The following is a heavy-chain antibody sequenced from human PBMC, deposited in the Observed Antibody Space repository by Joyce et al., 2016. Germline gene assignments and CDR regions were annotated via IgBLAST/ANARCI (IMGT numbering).Heavy chain of an antibody. CDR1: GFIFSLYN. CDR3: VRRVYGDYGGDFDY. Sequence: EVQLVESGGGVVQPGGSLRLSCEASGFIFSLYNMNWVRQAPGKGLEWISYISSTNSPSYYPDSVKGRFTISRDNTNNSLDLQMNSLRAEDTAVYYCVRRVYGDYGGDFDYWGQGTLVTVSS. CDR2: ISSTNSPS. D-gene: IGHD4-17*01. J-gene: IGHJ4*02. V-gene: IGHV3-48*01.